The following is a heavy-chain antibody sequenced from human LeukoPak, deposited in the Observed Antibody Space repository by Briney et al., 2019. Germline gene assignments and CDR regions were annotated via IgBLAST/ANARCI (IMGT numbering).Heavy chain of an antibody. CDR3: VCGSSYSSEYFQH. V-gene: IGHV4-59*11. CDR2: IYHRGNT. D-gene: IGHD2-15*01. Sequence: SETLSLTCTVSGGSITTHYWSWIRQPPGKGLEWLGYIYHRGNTNYNPSLKSRVTMSVDKSKNQFSLKLSSVTAADTAVYYCVCGSSYSSEYFQHWGQGTLVTVSS. CDR1: GGSITTHY. J-gene: IGHJ1*01.